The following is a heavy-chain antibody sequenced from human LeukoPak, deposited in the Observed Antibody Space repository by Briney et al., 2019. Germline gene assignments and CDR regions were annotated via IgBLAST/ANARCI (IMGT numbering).Heavy chain of an antibody. CDR1: GFTFTGYY. CDR3: ARFSSGWYEGDY. Sequence: ASVKVSCKASGFTFTGYYMHWVRQAPGQGLEWMGWIRPNSGGTSYAQKFQGRVTMTRDTSITTAYMELSRLRSDDTAVYYCARFSSGWYEGDYWGQGTLVTVSS. CDR2: IRPNSGGT. J-gene: IGHJ4*02. V-gene: IGHV1-2*02. D-gene: IGHD6-19*01.